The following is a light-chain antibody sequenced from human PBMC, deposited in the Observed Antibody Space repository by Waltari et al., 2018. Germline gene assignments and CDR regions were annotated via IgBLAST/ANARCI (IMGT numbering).Light chain of an antibody. CDR3: QTWDTDIVV. J-gene: IGLJ2*01. V-gene: IGLV4-69*01. Sequence: QLVVTQSPSASASLGASVQLTCTLSSEHGSYAIAWHQQQPEKGPRFLLRVNNDGSHNKGDGIPYRFSGSSSGSERYLIISSLQSEDEADYYCQTWDTDIVVFGGGTKLTV. CDR1: SEHGSYA. CDR2: VNNDGSH.